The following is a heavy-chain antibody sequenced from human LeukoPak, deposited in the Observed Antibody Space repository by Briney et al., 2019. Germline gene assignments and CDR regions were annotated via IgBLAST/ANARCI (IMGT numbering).Heavy chain of an antibody. CDR2: ISHSGTT. V-gene: IGHV4-38-2*01. Sequence: SETLSLTCAVSGYSINSGYYWGWIRQPPGKGLEWIGSISHSGTTYHNPSLKNRVTISIGTSKNQFSLNLSSVTAPDTAVYYCGRHEPGYGGHDDYWGQGTLVTVSS. J-gene: IGHJ4*02. CDR3: GRHEPGYGGHDDY. CDR1: GYSINSGYY. D-gene: IGHD4-23*01.